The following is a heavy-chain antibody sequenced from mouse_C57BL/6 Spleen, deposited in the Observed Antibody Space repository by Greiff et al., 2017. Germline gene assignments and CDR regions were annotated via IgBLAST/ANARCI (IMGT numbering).Heavy chain of an antibody. CDR2: INPNNGGT. Sequence: EVQLQQSGPELVKPGASLKISCKASGYTFTDYYMNWVKQSHGKGLEWIGDINPNNGGTSYNQKFKGKATLTVDKSSSTAYMELRSLTSEDSAAYYCARSTYFDYWGQGTSVTVSS. CDR1: GYTFTDYY. CDR3: ARSTYFDY. V-gene: IGHV1-26*01. J-gene: IGHJ4*01. D-gene: IGHD5-1*01.